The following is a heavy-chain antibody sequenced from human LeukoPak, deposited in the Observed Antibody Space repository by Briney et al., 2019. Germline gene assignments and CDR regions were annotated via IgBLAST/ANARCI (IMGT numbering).Heavy chain of an antibody. D-gene: IGHD2-21*01. Sequence: LPGGSLRLSCAASGFTFSSYEMNWVRQAPGKGLEWVSYISSSGSTIYYADSVKGRFTISRDNAKNSLYLQMNSLRAEDTALYYCARDGGDSTAENYFDYWGQGTLVTVSS. CDR2: ISSSGSTI. CDR3: ARDGGDSTAENYFDY. V-gene: IGHV3-48*03. CDR1: GFTFSSYE. J-gene: IGHJ4*02.